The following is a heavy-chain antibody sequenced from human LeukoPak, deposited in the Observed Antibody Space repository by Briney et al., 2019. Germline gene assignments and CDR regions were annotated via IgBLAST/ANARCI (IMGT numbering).Heavy chain of an antibody. CDR1: GYSFTRYW. D-gene: IGHD2-2*01. V-gene: IGHV5-51*01. CDR3: ARHLSDCSSTSCYGNWFDP. Sequence: GESLKISCKGSGYSFTRYWIGGVRQMPGKGLEWMGIIYPGDSDTRYSPSFQGQATISADKSISTAYLQWSSLKASDTAMYYCARHLSDCSSTSCYGNWFDPWGQGTLVTVSS. J-gene: IGHJ5*02. CDR2: IYPGDSDT.